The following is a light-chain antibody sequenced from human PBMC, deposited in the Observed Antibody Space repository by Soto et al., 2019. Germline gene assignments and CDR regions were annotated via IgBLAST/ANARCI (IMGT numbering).Light chain of an antibody. Sequence: QAVVTQPPSESVAPGQTVTISCSGSSYNIAKNYVYWYQQLPGTAPKLLIYRNTQRPSGVPDRFSGSKSGTSASLAISGFRSEDEANYYCSSWDDRSATLVFGGGTKVTVL. V-gene: IGLV1-47*01. J-gene: IGLJ2*01. CDR2: RNT. CDR1: SYNIAKNY. CDR3: SSWDDRSATLV.